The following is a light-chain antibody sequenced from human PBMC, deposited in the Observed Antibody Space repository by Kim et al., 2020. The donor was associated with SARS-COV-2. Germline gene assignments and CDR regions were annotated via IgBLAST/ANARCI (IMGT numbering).Light chain of an antibody. Sequence: SVTISCTGTSSDVGAYNFVSWYQHHPGRAPKLMIHAVSKRPSGVPARFSGSTSGNTASLTISGLQAEDEADYYCCSYAGSNPSKVFGTGTKVTVL. CDR2: AVS. CDR1: SSDVGAYNF. J-gene: IGLJ1*01. V-gene: IGLV2-11*01. CDR3: CSYAGSNPSKV.